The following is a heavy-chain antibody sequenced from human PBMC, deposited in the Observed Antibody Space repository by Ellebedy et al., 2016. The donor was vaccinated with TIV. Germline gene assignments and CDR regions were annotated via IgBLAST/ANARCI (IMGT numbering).Heavy chain of an antibody. CDR1: GFTFSNYW. Sequence: GESLKISXVASGFTFSNYWMSWVRQAPGKGLEWVANVKQDGSEKYYVDSVKGRFTISRDNAKNSLYLQMNSLRAEDTAVYYCARAIAAAGSYWGRGTLVTVSS. D-gene: IGHD6-13*01. CDR2: VKQDGSEK. V-gene: IGHV3-7*01. CDR3: ARAIAAAGSY. J-gene: IGHJ4*02.